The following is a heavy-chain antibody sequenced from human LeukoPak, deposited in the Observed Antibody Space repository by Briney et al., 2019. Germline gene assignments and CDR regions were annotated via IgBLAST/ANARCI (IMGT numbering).Heavy chain of an antibody. J-gene: IGHJ6*02. CDR3: ARDSGSKVDGMDV. Sequence: ASVKVSCKASGYTFTSYYMHWVRPAPGQGLEWMGIINPSGGSTSYAQKFQGRVTMTRDTSTSTVYMELSSLRSEDTAVYYCARDSGSKVDGMDVWGQGTTVTVSS. CDR1: GYTFTSYY. V-gene: IGHV1-46*01. CDR2: INPSGGST. D-gene: IGHD5-12*01.